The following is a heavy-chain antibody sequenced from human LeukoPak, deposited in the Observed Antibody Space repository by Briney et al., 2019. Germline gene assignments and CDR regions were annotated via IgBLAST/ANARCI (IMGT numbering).Heavy chain of an antibody. CDR3: ARGVVAGRITIFGVVGLDY. CDR2: ISSNGGST. D-gene: IGHD3-3*01. V-gene: IGHV3-64*01. Sequence: GGSLRLSCAASGFTFLSYNMNWVRQAPGKGLEYVSAISSNGGSTYYANSVKGRFTISRDNSKNTLYLQMGSLRAEDMAVYYCARGVVAGRITIFGVVGLDYWGQGTLVTVSS. J-gene: IGHJ4*02. CDR1: GFTFLSYN.